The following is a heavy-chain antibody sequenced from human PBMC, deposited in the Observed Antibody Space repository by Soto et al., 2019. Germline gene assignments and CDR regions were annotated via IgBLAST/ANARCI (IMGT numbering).Heavy chain of an antibody. CDR1: GYSFTSYW. CDR2: IDPSDSYT. V-gene: IGHV5-10-1*01. CDR3: ARRKSGTRYDFDI. D-gene: IGHD3-10*01. Sequence: PGESLKISCKGSGYSFTSYWISWARQMPGKGLEWMGRIDPSDSYTNYSPSFQGHVTISADKSISTAYLQWSSLKASDTAMYYCARRKSGTRYDFDIWGQGTMVTVSS. J-gene: IGHJ3*02.